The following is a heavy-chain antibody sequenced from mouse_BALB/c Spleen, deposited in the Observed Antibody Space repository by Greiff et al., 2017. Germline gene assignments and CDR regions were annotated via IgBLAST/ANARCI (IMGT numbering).Heavy chain of an antibody. D-gene: IGHD1-1*01. J-gene: IGHJ2*01. Sequence: VQGVESGPGLVAPSQSLSITCTVSGFSLTSYGVHWVRQPPGKGLEWLGVIWAGGSTNYNSALMSRLSISKDNSKSQVFLKMNSLQTDDTAMYYCARGDYGYFDYWGQGTTLTVSS. CDR3: ARGDYGYFDY. V-gene: IGHV2-9*02. CDR1: GFSLTSYG. CDR2: IWAGGST.